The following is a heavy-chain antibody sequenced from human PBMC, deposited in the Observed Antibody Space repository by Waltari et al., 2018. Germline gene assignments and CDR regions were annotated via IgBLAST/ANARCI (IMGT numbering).Heavy chain of an antibody. Sequence: EVQLVESGGGLVKPGGSLRLSCAASGFTFSNAWMSWVRQAPGKGLEWVGRIKSKTDGGTTDYAAPVKGRFTISRDDSKNTLYLQMNSLKTEDTAVYYCTTDVEYDFWVDYYGMDVWGQGTTVTVSS. D-gene: IGHD3-3*01. V-gene: IGHV3-15*01. CDR3: TTDVEYDFWVDYYGMDV. CDR2: IKSKTDGGTT. CDR1: GFTFSNAW. J-gene: IGHJ6*02.